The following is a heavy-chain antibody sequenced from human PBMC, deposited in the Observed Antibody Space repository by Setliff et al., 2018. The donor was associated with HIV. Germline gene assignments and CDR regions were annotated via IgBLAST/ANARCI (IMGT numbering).Heavy chain of an antibody. CDR3: ARNFGGISPFDL. Sequence: ASETLSLTCTVSGGSISSSSHYWGWIRQPPGKGLEWIGYIYGQGGTHYNPSLKSRLTMSLDTSRDEFFMELTSVTAADTAVYYCARNFGGISPFDLWGQGTLVTVS. J-gene: IGHJ4*02. CDR2: IYGQGGT. D-gene: IGHD3-16*01. V-gene: IGHV4-31*03. CDR1: GGSISSSSHY.